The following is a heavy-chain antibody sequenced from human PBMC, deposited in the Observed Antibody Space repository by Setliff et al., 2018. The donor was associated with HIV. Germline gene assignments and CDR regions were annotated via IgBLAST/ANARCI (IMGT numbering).Heavy chain of an antibody. V-gene: IGHV3-30*02. CDR1: GFTFSSYG. Sequence: PVGSLRLSCVASGFTFSSYGMHWVRQAPGKGLEWVSFIRYDGSNKKYADSVKGRFTISRDNSKNTLYLQMNSLTAEDTAVYYCAKVDNGHCTSASCRDFDYWGQGTLVTVSS. CDR3: AKVDNGHCTSASCRDFDY. D-gene: IGHD2-2*03. CDR2: IRYDGSNK. J-gene: IGHJ4*02.